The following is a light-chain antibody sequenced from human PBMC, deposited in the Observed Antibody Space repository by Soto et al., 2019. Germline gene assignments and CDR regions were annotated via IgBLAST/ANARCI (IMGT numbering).Light chain of an antibody. V-gene: IGKV2-30*01. CDR2: KVS. J-gene: IGKJ1*01. CDR3: MQGTHWPPT. Sequence: DVVLTQSPLSLPVTLGQPASISCRSSQSLEYSDGKIYLNWFQQRPGQSPRRLIYKVSNRDSGVPDRFSGSGSGTDFTLKISRVEAEDVGVYFCMQGTHWPPTFGQGTKVEIK. CDR1: QSLEYSDGKIY.